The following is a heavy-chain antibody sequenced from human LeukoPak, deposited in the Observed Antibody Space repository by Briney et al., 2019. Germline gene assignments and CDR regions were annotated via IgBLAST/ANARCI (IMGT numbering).Heavy chain of an antibody. CDR1: GGSISGYY. J-gene: IGHJ5*02. Sequence: SETLSLTCTVSGGSISGYYWSWIRQPPGKGLEWIGYIYYSGSTNYNPSLKSRVTISVDTSKNQFSLRLSSVTAADTAVYYCARRMGGDYGHWFDPWGQGTLVTVSS. CDR2: IYYSGST. V-gene: IGHV4-59*08. CDR3: ARRMGGDYGHWFDP. D-gene: IGHD4-17*01.